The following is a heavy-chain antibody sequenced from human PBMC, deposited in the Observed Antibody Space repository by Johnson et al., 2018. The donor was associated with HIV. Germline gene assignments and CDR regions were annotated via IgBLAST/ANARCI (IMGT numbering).Heavy chain of an antibody. CDR1: AFTFSSYG. CDR2: ISYDGSNK. D-gene: IGHD3-3*01. J-gene: IGHJ3*02. V-gene: IGHV3-30*03. CDR3: AREQLQFSFCDI. Sequence: QVQLVESGGGVVQPGRSLRLSCAASAFTFSSYGIHWVRQAPGKGLEWVAVISYDGSNKYYADYVKGRFTISRDNSKNTLFLQMNSLRAEDTAVFYCAREQLQFSFCDIWGQGTMVTVSS.